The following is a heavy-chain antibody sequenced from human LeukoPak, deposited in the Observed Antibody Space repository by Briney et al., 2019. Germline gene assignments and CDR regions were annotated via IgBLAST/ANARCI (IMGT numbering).Heavy chain of an antibody. Sequence: GGSLRLSCAVSGITSRDYAMTWVRQAPGKGLEWVSAISGSGVSTYYADSVKGRFTISRDNSKNTLYLQMNSLRAEDTAVYYCAKEDDSGGFDYWGQGTLVTVSS. J-gene: IGHJ4*02. CDR3: AKEDDSGGFDY. D-gene: IGHD3-22*01. V-gene: IGHV3-23*01. CDR2: ISGSGVST. CDR1: GITSRDYA.